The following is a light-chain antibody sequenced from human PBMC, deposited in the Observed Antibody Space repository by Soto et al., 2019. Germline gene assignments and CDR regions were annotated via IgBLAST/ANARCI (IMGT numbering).Light chain of an antibody. J-gene: IGKJ1*01. Sequence: DIQMTQSPSSLSASVGDRDTITCRASQGISSYLAWYQQQPGKVPKVLIYAASTLQSGVPSRFSGSGSGTDFTLTISSLQPEDVATYYCQKYDNAPETFGQGTKVEIK. V-gene: IGKV1-27*01. CDR2: AAS. CDR1: QGISSY. CDR3: QKYDNAPET.